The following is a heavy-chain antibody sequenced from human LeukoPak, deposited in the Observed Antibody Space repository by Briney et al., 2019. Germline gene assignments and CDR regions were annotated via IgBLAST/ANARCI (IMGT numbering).Heavy chain of an antibody. CDR3: ARGAAEGLDR. J-gene: IGHJ5*02. D-gene: IGHD6-13*01. V-gene: IGHV1-8*01. CDR2: MNPNSGNA. CDR1: GYTFTSYD. Sequence: ASVKVSCKASGYTFTSYDISWVRQATGQGLEWMGWMNPNSGNAGYAQRFQGRVTMTRNNSISTAYMELTSLRSEDTAVYYCARGAAEGLDRWGQGTLVTVSS.